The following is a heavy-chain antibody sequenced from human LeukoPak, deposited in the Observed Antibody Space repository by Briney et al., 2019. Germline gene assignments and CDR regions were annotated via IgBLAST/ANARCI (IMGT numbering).Heavy chain of an antibody. Sequence: GGSLRLSCAASGYTFSSYGMHWVRQAPGKGLEWVSVIYSGDSTYYADSVKGRFTISRDNAKNSLYLQMNSLRAEDTAVYYCAKVWKGNYYDYWGQGTLVTVSS. CDR2: IYSGDST. V-gene: IGHV3-NL1*01. CDR3: AKVWKGNYYDY. D-gene: IGHD1-1*01. CDR1: GYTFSSYG. J-gene: IGHJ4*02.